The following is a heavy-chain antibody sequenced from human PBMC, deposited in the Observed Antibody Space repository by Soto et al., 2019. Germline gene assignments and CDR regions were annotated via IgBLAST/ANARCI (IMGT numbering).Heavy chain of an antibody. Sequence: EVQLVESGGGLVQPGRSLRLSCAASGFTFDDYVMHWVRQAPGKGLEWVSGISWNSGSIGYADSVKGRFTISRDNAKNSLYLQMNSLRAEDTALYYCAKEYPATGYFDLWGRGTLVTVSS. V-gene: IGHV3-9*01. D-gene: IGHD1-26*01. CDR1: GFTFDDYV. J-gene: IGHJ2*01. CDR3: AKEYPATGYFDL. CDR2: ISWNSGSI.